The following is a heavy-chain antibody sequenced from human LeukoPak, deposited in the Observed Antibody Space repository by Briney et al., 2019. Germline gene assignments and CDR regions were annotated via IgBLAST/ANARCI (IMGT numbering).Heavy chain of an antibody. Sequence: GGSLRLSCAASGFTFSDYYMSWIRQAPGKGLEWVSYISSSGSTIHYADSVKGRFTISRDNAKNSLYLQMNSLRAEDTAVYYCARAYYYDSSGYYQHSNYYYYGMDVWGQGTTVTVSS. CDR2: ISSSGSTI. D-gene: IGHD3-22*01. CDR1: GFTFSDYY. J-gene: IGHJ6*02. V-gene: IGHV3-11*01. CDR3: ARAYYYDSSGYYQHSNYYYYGMDV.